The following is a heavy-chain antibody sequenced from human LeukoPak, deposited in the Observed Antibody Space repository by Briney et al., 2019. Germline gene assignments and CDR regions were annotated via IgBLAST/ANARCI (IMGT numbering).Heavy chain of an antibody. V-gene: IGHV3-21*01. CDR2: ISSSSSYI. CDR3: ARESRPHGDFDY. CDR1: GFTFSSYW. Sequence: GGSLRLSCAASGFTFSSYWMHWVRQAPGKGLEWVSSISSSSSYIYYADSVKGRFTISRDNAKNSLYLQMNSLRAEDTAVYYCARESRPHGDFDYWGQGTLVTVSS. J-gene: IGHJ4*02.